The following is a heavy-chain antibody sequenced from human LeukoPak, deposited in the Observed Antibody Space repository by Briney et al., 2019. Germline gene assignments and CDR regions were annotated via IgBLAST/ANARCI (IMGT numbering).Heavy chain of an antibody. V-gene: IGHV1-69*05. D-gene: IGHD4-23*01. CDR2: IIPIFGTA. J-gene: IGHJ4*02. CDR1: GGSFSGEA. CDR3: ARDLDDYGGKGLFDY. Sequence: SVKVSCKAFGGSFSGEAISWVRQAPGQGLEWMGGIIPIFGTANYAQKFQGRVTITTDESTSTAYMEVSSLRSEDTAVYYCARDLDDYGGKGLFDYWGQGTLVTVSS.